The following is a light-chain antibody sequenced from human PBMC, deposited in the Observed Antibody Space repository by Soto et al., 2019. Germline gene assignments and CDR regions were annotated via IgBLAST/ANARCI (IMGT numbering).Light chain of an antibody. CDR3: QQRSNWPRT. Sequence: EIVLTQSPATLSSSPGERASLSCRASQSVSSNFAWYQQKPGQAPRLLIYDASNRATGIPARFSGSGSGTDFTLTISSQEPEDFAVYYCQQRSNWPRTFGQGTKVEIK. V-gene: IGKV3-11*01. CDR2: DAS. J-gene: IGKJ1*01. CDR1: QSVSSN.